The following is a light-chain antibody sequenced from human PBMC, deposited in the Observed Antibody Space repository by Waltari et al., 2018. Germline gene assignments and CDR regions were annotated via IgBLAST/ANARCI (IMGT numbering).Light chain of an antibody. CDR2: DAS. J-gene: IGKJ4*01. CDR3: QQFDTLPPS. CDR1: QDINNF. V-gene: IGKV1-33*01. Sequence: DIQMTQSPSSLSASVGDRVTITCPASQDINNFLNWYQQKPGRAPSPLIYDASNLETGVPSRFSGSGSGTHFTLTISSLQTEDSATYYCQQFDTLPPSFGGGTKVEI.